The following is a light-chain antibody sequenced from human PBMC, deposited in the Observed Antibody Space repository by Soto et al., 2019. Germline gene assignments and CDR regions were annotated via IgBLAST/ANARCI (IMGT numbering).Light chain of an antibody. J-gene: IGKJ1*01. Sequence: DIVLTQSPGTLSLSPGERVTLSCRASQSVGSSYLAWYQQKPGQAPRLVIYGTSNRATGTPDRFSGSGSGTDFTLTISRLEPEDFAVYYCQQYGSSPRMFGQGTKVDIK. V-gene: IGKV3-20*01. CDR2: GTS. CDR3: QQYGSSPRM. CDR1: QSVGSSY.